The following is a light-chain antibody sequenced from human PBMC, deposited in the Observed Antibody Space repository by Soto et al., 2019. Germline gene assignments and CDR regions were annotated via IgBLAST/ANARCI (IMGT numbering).Light chain of an antibody. Sequence: DIKLTQSPSSLSASVGDRVPINCRASQTIDTYVNWYQHKPGTAPKVMIYAATYLQNGVPSRFSGTGSGADFTLTISSLQPEDVATYYCQQSYSTPRTLGPGTKVDI. V-gene: IGKV1-39*01. CDR3: QQSYSTPRT. CDR2: AAT. CDR1: QTIDTY. J-gene: IGKJ3*01.